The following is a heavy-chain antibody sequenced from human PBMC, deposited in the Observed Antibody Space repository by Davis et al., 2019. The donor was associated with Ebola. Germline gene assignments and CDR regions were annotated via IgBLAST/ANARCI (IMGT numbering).Heavy chain of an antibody. Sequence: AASVKVSCKASGFTFTNYYMDWVRQAPGQGLEWMGIINPSGGGTSYAQKFQGRVTMTRDTSTSTVYMELSSLRSEDTAVYYCARFGIVGATNAFDIWGQGTMVTVSS. V-gene: IGHV1-46*01. CDR2: INPSGGGT. CDR3: ARFGIVGATNAFDI. D-gene: IGHD1-26*01. J-gene: IGHJ3*02. CDR1: GFTFTNYY.